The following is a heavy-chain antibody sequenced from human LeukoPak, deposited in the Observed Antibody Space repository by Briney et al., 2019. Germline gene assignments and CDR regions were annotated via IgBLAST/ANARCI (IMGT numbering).Heavy chain of an antibody. CDR2: IWYDGSNK. J-gene: IGHJ4*02. CDR3: AKDRGYSILYYFDY. D-gene: IGHD3-3*02. CDR1: GFTFSSYG. Sequence: GGSLRLSCAASGFTFSSYGMHWVRQAPGKGLEWVAVIWYDGSNKYYADSVKGRFTISRDNSKNTLYLQMSSLRAEDTAVYYCAKDRGYSILYYFDYWGQGTLVTVSS. V-gene: IGHV3-33*06.